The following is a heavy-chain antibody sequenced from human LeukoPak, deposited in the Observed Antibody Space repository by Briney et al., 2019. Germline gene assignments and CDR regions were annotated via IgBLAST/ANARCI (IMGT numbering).Heavy chain of an antibody. D-gene: IGHD3-10*01. CDR3: ARGFGANTGGWFDP. CDR1: GFTFSSYW. Sequence: GGSLRLPCAASGFTFSSYWMHWVRQAPGKGLVWVSRINTDGSSTSYADSVKGRFTISRDNAKNTLYLQMNSLRTEDTAVYYCARGFGANTGGWFDPWGQGTLVTVSS. CDR2: INTDGSST. J-gene: IGHJ5*02. V-gene: IGHV3-74*01.